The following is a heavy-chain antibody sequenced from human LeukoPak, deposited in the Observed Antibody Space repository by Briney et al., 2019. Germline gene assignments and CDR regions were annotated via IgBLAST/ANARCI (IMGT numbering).Heavy chain of an antibody. Sequence: ASVKVSCKASGYTFTSYDINWVRQATGQGLEWMGWMNPNSGNTGYAQKFQGIVTITRNTTISTAYMELSSLRSEDTAVYYCARGPEEYCSSTSCYRVGWFDPWGQGTLVTVSS. J-gene: IGHJ5*02. CDR1: GYTFTSYD. V-gene: IGHV1-8*03. CDR2: MNPNSGNT. CDR3: ARGPEEYCSSTSCYRVGWFDP. D-gene: IGHD2-2*01.